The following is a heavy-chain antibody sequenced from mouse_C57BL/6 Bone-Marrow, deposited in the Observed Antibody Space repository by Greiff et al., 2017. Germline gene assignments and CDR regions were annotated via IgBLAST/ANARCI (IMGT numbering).Heavy chain of an antibody. CDR1: GYTFTSYW. CDR3: ARERLYYYEYFDY. Sequence: QVQLQQPGAELVKPGASVKMSCKASGYTFTSYWITWVKQRPGQGLEWIGDIYPGSGSTTYNEKFKSKATLTVDTSSSTAYMQLSSLTSEDAAVYYCARERLYYYEYFDYWGQGTTRTVSS. D-gene: IGHD1-1*01. J-gene: IGHJ2*01. CDR2: IYPGSGST. V-gene: IGHV1-55*01.